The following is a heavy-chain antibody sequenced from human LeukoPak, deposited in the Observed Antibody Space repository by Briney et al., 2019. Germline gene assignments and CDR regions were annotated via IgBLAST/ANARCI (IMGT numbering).Heavy chain of an antibody. J-gene: IGHJ4*02. CDR2: IKGGGSDK. V-gene: IGHV3-7*03. D-gene: IGHD3-22*01. CDR1: GFTFRDYW. Sequence: PGGSLRLSCAASGFTFRDYWISWIRLAPGKGLEWVANIKGGGSDKYYVDSVKGRFTISRDNAKNSLYLQMNNLRAEDTAMYYCARVSSTGYGVSSGLFYWGQGTLVTVSS. CDR3: ARVSSTGYGVSSGLFY.